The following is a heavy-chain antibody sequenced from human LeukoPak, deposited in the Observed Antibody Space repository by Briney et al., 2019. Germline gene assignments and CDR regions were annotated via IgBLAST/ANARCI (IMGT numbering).Heavy chain of an antibody. Sequence: SETLSLTCTVSGGSISSYYWSWIRQPAGKGLEWIGRIYTSGSTNYNPSLKSRVTMSVDTSKNQFSLKLSSVTAADTAVYYCARDSNLGYCSSTSCFFTGWGQGTLVTVSS. CDR3: ARDSNLGYCSSTSCFFTG. D-gene: IGHD2-2*01. J-gene: IGHJ4*02. CDR2: IYTSGST. V-gene: IGHV4-4*07. CDR1: GGSISSYY.